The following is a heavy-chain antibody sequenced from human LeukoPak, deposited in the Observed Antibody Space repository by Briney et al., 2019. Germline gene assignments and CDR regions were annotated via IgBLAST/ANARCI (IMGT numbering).Heavy chain of an antibody. J-gene: IGHJ3*02. D-gene: IGHD4-17*01. CDR3: ARTTVTTSDDAFDI. Sequence: ASVKVSCKASGYTFTTYGISWVRQAPGQGLEWMGWISAYNGNTNYAQKLQGRVTMTSDTSTSTAYMELRSLRSDDTAVYYCARTTVTTSDDAFDIWGQGTMVTVSS. CDR2: ISAYNGNT. CDR1: GYTFTTYG. V-gene: IGHV1-18*01.